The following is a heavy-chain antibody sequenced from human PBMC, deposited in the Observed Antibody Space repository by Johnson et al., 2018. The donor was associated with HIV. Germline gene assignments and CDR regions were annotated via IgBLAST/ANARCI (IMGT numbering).Heavy chain of an antibody. CDR1: GITFSSYS. D-gene: IGHD6-13*01. V-gene: IGHV3-48*01. J-gene: IGHJ3*02. CDR3: ARERQSSSWYDAFDM. Sequence: VQLVESGGGVVQPGRSLRLSCAASGITFSSYSMNWVRQAPGKGLEWVSYISSSSGTIYYADSVKGRFTISRDNAKMSLYLQMNSLRAEDTAVYYCARERQSSSWYDAFDMWGQGTMVTVSS. CDR2: ISSSSGTI.